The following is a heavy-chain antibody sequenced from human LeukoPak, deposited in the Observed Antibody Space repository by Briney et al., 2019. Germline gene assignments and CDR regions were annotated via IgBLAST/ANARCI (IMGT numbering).Heavy chain of an antibody. Sequence: SLRLSCAASGFTFDDYAMHWVRQAPGKGLEWVSGISWNSGSIGYADSVKGRFTISRDNAKNSLYLQMNSLRAEDTALYYCAKEIGYCSSTSCYPFDYWGQGTLVTVSS. V-gene: IGHV3-9*01. CDR3: AKEIGYCSSTSCYPFDY. CDR1: GFTFDDYA. D-gene: IGHD2-2*01. CDR2: ISWNSGSI. J-gene: IGHJ4*02.